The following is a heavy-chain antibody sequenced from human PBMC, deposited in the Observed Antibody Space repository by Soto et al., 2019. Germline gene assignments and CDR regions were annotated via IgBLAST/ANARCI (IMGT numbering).Heavy chain of an antibody. J-gene: IGHJ6*03. CDR2: INSDGSST. Sequence: GGSLRLSCAASGFTFSSYWMHWVRQAPGKGLVWVSRINSDGSSTSYADSVKGRFTISRDNAKNTLSLQMNSLRAEDTAVYYCARGPIAVAGKAFHYYYYYYMDVWGKGTTVTVSS. CDR1: GFTFSSYW. V-gene: IGHV3-74*01. CDR3: ARGPIAVAGKAFHYYYYYYMDV. D-gene: IGHD6-19*01.